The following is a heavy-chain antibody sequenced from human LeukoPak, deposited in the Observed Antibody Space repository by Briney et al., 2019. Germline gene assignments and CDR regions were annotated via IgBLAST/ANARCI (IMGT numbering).Heavy chain of an antibody. D-gene: IGHD1-1*01. J-gene: IGHJ4*02. CDR2: INPASGTT. V-gene: IGHV1-46*01. CDR3: ARGGAGTEDF. CDR1: GYPFSSYY. Sequence: GSSVKVSCKASGYPFSSYYMHWVRQAPGQGLEWMGTINPASGTTDNAPKFQGRVTMTRDMSTSTVYMQLRSLRSEDTAVYFCARGGAGTEDFWGQGTLVTVSS.